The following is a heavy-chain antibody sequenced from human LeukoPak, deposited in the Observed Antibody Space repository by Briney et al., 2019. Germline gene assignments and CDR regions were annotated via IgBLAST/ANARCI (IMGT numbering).Heavy chain of an antibody. CDR1: GFSLSTSGMC. D-gene: IGHD4-17*01. CDR2: IDWDDDK. CDR3: ARINGGDYVGYYFDY. J-gene: IGHJ4*02. Sequence: SGPTLVNPTQTLTLTCTFSGFSLSTSGMCVSWIRQPPGKALEWLALIDWDDDKYYSTSLKTRLTISKDTSKNQVVLTMTNMDPVDTATYYCARINGGDYVGYYFDYWGQGTLVTVSS. V-gene: IGHV2-70*01.